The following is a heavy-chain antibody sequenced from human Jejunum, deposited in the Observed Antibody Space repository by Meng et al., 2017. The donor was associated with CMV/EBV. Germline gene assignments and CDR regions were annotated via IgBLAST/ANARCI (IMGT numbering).Heavy chain of an antibody. D-gene: IGHD3-16*02. J-gene: IGHJ4*02. CDR3: ASHRYSDGYYSDY. Sequence: VSGGSFSDYYWTWIRQFPGKGLEWIGYVLYTGSTNYNPSLARRVSMSVDTSKKQFSLTLSAVTAADTAVYYCASHRYSDGYYSDYWAQGTLVTVSS. CDR2: VLYTGST. V-gene: IGHV4-59*13. CDR1: GGSFSDYY.